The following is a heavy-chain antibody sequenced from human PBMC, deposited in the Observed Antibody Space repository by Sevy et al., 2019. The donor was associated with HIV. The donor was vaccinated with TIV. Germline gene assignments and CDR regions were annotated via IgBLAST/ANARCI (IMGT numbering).Heavy chain of an antibody. V-gene: IGHV3-21*01. CDR2: ISFSGNYI. J-gene: IGHJ4*02. CDR3: ATSSGWALDY. D-gene: IGHD6-19*01. Sequence: GGSLRLSCVASGINFKTYKINWVRQTPGKGLEWVSSISFSGNYIYYADFAKGRFTISRDNARNSLYLQMISLTAEDTAVYYCATSSGWALDYWGPGTLVTVSS. CDR1: GINFKTYK.